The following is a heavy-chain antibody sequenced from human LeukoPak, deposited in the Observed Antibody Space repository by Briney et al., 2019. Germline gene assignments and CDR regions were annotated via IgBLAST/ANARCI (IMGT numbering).Heavy chain of an antibody. V-gene: IGHV4-61*02. CDR2: IYSSGTT. J-gene: IGHJ2*01. CDR3: AADFSL. Sequence: SETLSLTCTVSGGSIDSGSYYWTWIRQPAGKGLEWIGRIYSSGTTNYNPSLKSRVTISIDTSKNQFSKNQFSLQLSSVTATDTAVYYCAADFSLWGRGTLVTVSS. CDR1: GGSIDSGSYY. D-gene: IGHD2/OR15-2a*01.